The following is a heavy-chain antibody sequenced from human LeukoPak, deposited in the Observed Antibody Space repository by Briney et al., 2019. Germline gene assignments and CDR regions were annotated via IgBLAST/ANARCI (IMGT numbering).Heavy chain of an antibody. J-gene: IGHJ4*02. CDR2: IYHSGST. CDR3: ATAPGYCSSTSCPPDY. V-gene: IGHV4-59*04. Sequence: PSETLSLTCTVSGGSISSYYWSWIRQPPGKGLEWIGSIYHSGSTYYNPSLKSRVTISVDTSKNQFSLKLSSVTAADTAVYYCATAPGYCSSTSCPPDYWGQGTLVTVSS. D-gene: IGHD2-2*01. CDR1: GGSISSYY.